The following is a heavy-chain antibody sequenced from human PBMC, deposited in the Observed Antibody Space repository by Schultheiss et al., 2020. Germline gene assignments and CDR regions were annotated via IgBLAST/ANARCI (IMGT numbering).Heavy chain of an antibody. CDR3: AREFCSSTSCFYYYYYGMDV. CDR1: GFSLTNYG. V-gene: IGHV3-33*01. J-gene: IGHJ6*02. CDR2: IWYDGSNK. Sequence: GGSLRLSCAASGFSLTNYGIHWVRQAPGKGLEWVAVIWYDGSNKYYADSVKGRFTISRDNSKNTLYLQMNSLRAEDTAVYYCAREFCSSTSCFYYYYYGMDVWGQGTTVTVSS. D-gene: IGHD2-2*01.